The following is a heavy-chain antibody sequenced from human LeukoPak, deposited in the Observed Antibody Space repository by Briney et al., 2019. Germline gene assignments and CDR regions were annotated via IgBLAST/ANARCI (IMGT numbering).Heavy chain of an antibody. CDR2: ISSSSSYI. D-gene: IGHD3-22*01. J-gene: IGHJ1*01. Sequence: PGGSPRLSCAASGFTFSSYSMNWVRQAPGKGLEWVSSISSSSSYIYYADSVKGRFTISRDNAKNSLYLQMNSLRAEDTAVYYCARADYYDSSGYYYVPEYFQHWGQGTLVTVSS. V-gene: IGHV3-21*01. CDR1: GFTFSSYS. CDR3: ARADYYDSSGYYYVPEYFQH.